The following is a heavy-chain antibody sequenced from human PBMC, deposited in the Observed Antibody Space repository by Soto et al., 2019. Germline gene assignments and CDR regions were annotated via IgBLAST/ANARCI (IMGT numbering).Heavy chain of an antibody. CDR3: ARDSRFWELYLPYYYGMDV. D-gene: IGHD3-10*01. V-gene: IGHV1-3*01. Sequence: ASVKVSCKTSGYTFTSYAMHWVRQAPGQRLEWMGWINAGNGNTKYSQKFQGRVTITRDTSASTAYMELSSLRSEDTAVYYCARDSRFWELYLPYYYGMDVWGQGTTVTVSS. CDR1: GYTFTSYA. J-gene: IGHJ6*02. CDR2: INAGNGNT.